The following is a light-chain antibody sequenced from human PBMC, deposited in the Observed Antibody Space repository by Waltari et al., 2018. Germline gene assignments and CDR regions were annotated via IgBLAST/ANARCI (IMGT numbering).Light chain of an antibody. CDR3: QQSYSTPRT. J-gene: IGKJ2*01. V-gene: IGKV1-39*01. Sequence: DIQMTQSPSSLSASVGDRVTITCRASQNISNYLNWYQQKPGTAPELLIYAASNLHGGVPSRFTGSGSETDFTLTISSVQPEDLATYYCQQSYSTPRTFCQGTKLDI. CDR2: AAS. CDR1: QNISNY.